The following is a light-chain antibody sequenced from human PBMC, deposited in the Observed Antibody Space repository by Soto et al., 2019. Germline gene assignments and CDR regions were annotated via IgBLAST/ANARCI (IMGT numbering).Light chain of an antibody. CDR1: SSNIGNNY. CDR3: ATWDSGLSAWL. Sequence: QSVLTQPPSLSAAPGQTVTISCSGGSSNIGNNYVSWYQQVAGTTPKLLIFDNNKRPSGIPDRFSGSKSGTSATLGIAGLQTGDAADYYCATWDSGLSAWLFGGGTQLTVL. CDR2: DNN. J-gene: IGLJ3*02. V-gene: IGLV1-51*01.